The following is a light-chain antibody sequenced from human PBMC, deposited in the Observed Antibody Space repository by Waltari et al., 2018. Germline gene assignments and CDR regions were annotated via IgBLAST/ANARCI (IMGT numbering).Light chain of an antibody. J-gene: IGKJ1*01. Sequence: DIQMTQSPSSLSASVGDRVTITCRTSENLNNYLNWYQQKPGKAPKLLIYKASTLQSGVPSRFSGSGSGTDYTFTISSLQSEDVATYYCQNGFGTPRTFGQGTKVEI. CDR2: KAS. V-gene: IGKV1-39*02. CDR3: QNGFGTPRT. CDR1: ENLNNY.